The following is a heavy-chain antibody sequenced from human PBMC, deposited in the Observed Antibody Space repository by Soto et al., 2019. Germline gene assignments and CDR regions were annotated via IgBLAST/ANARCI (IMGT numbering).Heavy chain of an antibody. CDR1: GFDFTISA. CDR3: ARDSRSMDPEGYYGMDV. CDR2: IVVGRGKT. J-gene: IGHJ6*02. Sequence: GASVKVSCKASGFDFTISAVQWVRLARGQRLEWIGWIVVGRGKTNYAQRFQERVIITRDMSTRTAYMELSSLRSEDTAVYYCARDSRSMDPEGYYGMDVWGQGTTVTVSS. V-gene: IGHV1-58*01.